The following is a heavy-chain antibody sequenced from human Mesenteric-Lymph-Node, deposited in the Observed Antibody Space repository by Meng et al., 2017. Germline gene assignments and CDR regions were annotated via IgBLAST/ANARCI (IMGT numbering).Heavy chain of an antibody. V-gene: IGHV4-39*07. CDR3: ARLTDYVWGSYRYFDY. CDR1: GGSISSSSYY. Sequence: SETLSLTCTVSGGSISSSSYYWGWIRQPPGKGLEWIGSIYYSGSTYYNPSLKSRVTISVDTSKNQFSLKLSSVTAADTAVYYCARLTDYVWGSYRYFDYWGQGTLVTVSS. J-gene: IGHJ4*02. CDR2: IYYSGST. D-gene: IGHD3-16*02.